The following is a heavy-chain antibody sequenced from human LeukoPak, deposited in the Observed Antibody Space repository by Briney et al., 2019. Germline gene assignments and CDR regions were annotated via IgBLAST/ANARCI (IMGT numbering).Heavy chain of an antibody. CDR2: INSDGSST. J-gene: IGHJ3*02. Sequence: PGGSLRLSCAPSRFTFSGYGMHWVRQAPGKGLVWVSRINSDGSSTSYADSVKGRFTISRDNAKNTLYLQMNSLRAEDTAVYYCARASGTTGGDPTGAFDIWGQGTMVTVSS. CDR3: ARASGTTGGDPTGAFDI. CDR1: RFTFSGYG. D-gene: IGHD3-16*01. V-gene: IGHV3-74*01.